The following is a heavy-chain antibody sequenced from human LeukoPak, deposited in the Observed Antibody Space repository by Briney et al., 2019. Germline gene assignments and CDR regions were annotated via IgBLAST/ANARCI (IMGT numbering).Heavy chain of an antibody. V-gene: IGHV3-48*03. Sequence: GGSLRLSCAASGFTFSNYEMNWVRQAAGKGLEWVSHTVINGNAIYYADSVKGGFIISRDNAKNSLYLQMNRLRAEDTAVYFCARGPGGYSYGRVAFDIWGQGTLVTVSS. J-gene: IGHJ3*02. CDR3: ARGPGGYSYGRVAFDI. CDR2: TVINGNAI. D-gene: IGHD5-18*01. CDR1: GFTFSNYE.